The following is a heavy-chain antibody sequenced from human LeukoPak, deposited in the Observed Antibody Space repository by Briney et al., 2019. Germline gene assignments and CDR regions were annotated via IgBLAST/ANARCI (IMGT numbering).Heavy chain of an antibody. V-gene: IGHV3-48*03. CDR2: ISSGSSTI. J-gene: IGHJ4*02. CDR3: AREFAYDSSGYYFWRGANYFDY. CDR1: GFTFSSCE. D-gene: IGHD3-22*01. Sequence: GGSLRLSCVVSGFTFSSCEMNWVRQAPGKGLEWISYISSGSSTIYYADSVKGRFTISRDNAKNSLYLQMNSLRAEDTAVYYCAREFAYDSSGYYFWRGANYFDYWGQGTLVTVSS.